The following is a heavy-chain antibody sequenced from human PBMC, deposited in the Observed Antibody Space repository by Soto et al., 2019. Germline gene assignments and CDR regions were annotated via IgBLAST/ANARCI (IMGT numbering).Heavy chain of an antibody. CDR2: IIPIFGTA. V-gene: IGHV1-69*01. Sequence: QVQLVQSGAEVKKPGSSVKVSCKASGGTFSSYAISWVRQAPGQGLEWMGGIIPIFGTANYAQKFQGRVTITADEFTSTAYMELSSLRSEDTAVYYCARVRMDIVVVPAARYYYYYGMDVWGQGTTVTVSS. CDR1: GGTFSSYA. J-gene: IGHJ6*02. D-gene: IGHD2-2*03. CDR3: ARVRMDIVVVPAARYYYYYGMDV.